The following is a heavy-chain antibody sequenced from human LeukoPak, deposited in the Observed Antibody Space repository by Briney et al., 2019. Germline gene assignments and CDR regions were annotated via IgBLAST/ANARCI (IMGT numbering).Heavy chain of an antibody. J-gene: IGHJ3*02. D-gene: IGHD2-15*01. CDR3: ASCSGGSCYFYAFDI. CDR1: GFTFSSYA. CDR2: ISGSGGST. Sequence: PGGSLRLSCAASGFTFSSYAMSWVRQAPGKGLEWVSAISGSGGSTYYADSVKGRFTISRDNSKNTLYLQMNSLRAEDTAVYYCASCSGGSCYFYAFDIWGQGTMVTVSS. V-gene: IGHV3-23*01.